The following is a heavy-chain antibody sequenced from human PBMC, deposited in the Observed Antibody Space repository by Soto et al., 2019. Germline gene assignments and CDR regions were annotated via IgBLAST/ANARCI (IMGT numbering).Heavy chain of an antibody. CDR1: GDSISSGDYY. Sequence: SETLSLTCTVSGDSISSGDYYWSLIRQSPGKGLEWIGYIYYSGSTYYNPSLKGRITMSVDTSKNQFSLKLSSVTAADTAVYYCARGYNWNYGRGAGSLLFDYWGHGTLVTVSS. CDR3: ARGYNWNYGRGAGSLLFDY. J-gene: IGHJ4*01. D-gene: IGHD1-7*01. V-gene: IGHV4-30-4*01. CDR2: IYYSGST.